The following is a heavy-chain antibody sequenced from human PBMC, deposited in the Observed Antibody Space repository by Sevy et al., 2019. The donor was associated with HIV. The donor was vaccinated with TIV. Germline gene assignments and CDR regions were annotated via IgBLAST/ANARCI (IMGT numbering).Heavy chain of an antibody. CDR1: GYTFTSYG. Sequence: ASVKVSCKASGYTFTSYGISWVRQAPGQGLEWMGWISAYNGNTNYAQKLQGRVTMTTDTSTSTAYMELRRLRSDDTDVYYFERDPRVKGLLRIIWDAFDIWGQGTMVTVSS. CDR3: ERDPRVKGLLRIIWDAFDI. J-gene: IGHJ3*02. V-gene: IGHV1-18*01. CDR2: ISAYNGNT. D-gene: IGHD3-22*01.